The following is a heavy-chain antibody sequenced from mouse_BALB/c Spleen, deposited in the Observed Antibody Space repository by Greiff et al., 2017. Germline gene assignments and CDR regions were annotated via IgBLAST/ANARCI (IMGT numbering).Heavy chain of an antibody. J-gene: IGHJ2*01. V-gene: IGHV5-6-3*01. CDR3: AREVTGYFDY. Sequence: DVQLQESGGGLVQPGGSLKLSCAASGFTFSSYGMSWVRQTPDKRLELVATINSNGGSTYYPDSVKGRFTISRDNAKNTLYLQMSSLKSEDTAMYYCAREVTGYFDYWGQGTTLTVSS. D-gene: IGHD2-2*01. CDR2: INSNGGST. CDR1: GFTFSSYG.